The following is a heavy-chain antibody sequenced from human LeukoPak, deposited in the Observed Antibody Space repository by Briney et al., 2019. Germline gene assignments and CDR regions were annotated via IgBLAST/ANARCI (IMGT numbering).Heavy chain of an antibody. V-gene: IGHV4-34*01. Sequence: PSETLSLTCAVYGGSFSGYYWSWIRQPPGKGLEWIGEINHSGSTNYNPSLKSRVTISVDTSKNQFSLKLSSVTAADTAVYYCARGGPVPYSPFPFDYWGQGTLVTVSS. CDR2: INHSGST. CDR1: GGSFSGYY. D-gene: IGHD6-13*01. J-gene: IGHJ4*02. CDR3: ARGGPVPYSPFPFDY.